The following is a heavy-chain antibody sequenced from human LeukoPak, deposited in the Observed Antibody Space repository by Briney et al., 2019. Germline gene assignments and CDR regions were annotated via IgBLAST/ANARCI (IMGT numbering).Heavy chain of an antibody. D-gene: IGHD3-22*01. CDR1: GFTFSRNA. V-gene: IGHV3-23*01. CDR2: ISGNGLST. Sequence: GGSLRLSCAASGFTFSRNAMNWVRQAPGKGLEWVAAISGNGLSTYYADSVKGRFNISRDNSRNTLYLQMNSLRIEDTAFYYCAKDANYLRSSGYLIPIDFWGQGTLVTVSS. CDR3: AKDANYLRSSGYLIPIDF. J-gene: IGHJ4*02.